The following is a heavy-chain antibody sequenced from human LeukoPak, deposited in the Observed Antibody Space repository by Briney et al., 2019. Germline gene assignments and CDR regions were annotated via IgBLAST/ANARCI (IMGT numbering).Heavy chain of an antibody. CDR1: GFTFSSYA. J-gene: IGHJ4*02. CDR2: ISGGGGTT. CDR3: AKDREGLSSGYDLEYFDY. D-gene: IGHD5-12*01. Sequence: GGSLRLSCAASGFTFSSYAMDWVRQAPGKGLEWVSAISGGGGTTYYADSVKGRFTISRDNSKNTLFLQMNSLRAEDTAVYYCAKDREGLSSGYDLEYFDYWGQGTLVTVSS. V-gene: IGHV3-23*01.